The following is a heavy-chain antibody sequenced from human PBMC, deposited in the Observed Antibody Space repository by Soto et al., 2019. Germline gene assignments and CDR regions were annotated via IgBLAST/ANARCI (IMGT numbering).Heavy chain of an antibody. CDR3: AKDRYSGYSSGWYDFDY. V-gene: IGHV3-21*01. CDR1: GFTFSSYS. Sequence: GGSLRLSCAASGFTFSSYSMNWVRQAPGKGLEWVSSISSSSSYIYYADSVKGRFTISRDNAKNSLYLQMNSLRAEDTAVYYCAKDRYSGYSSGWYDFDYWGQGTLVTVSS. CDR2: ISSSSSYI. D-gene: IGHD6-19*01. J-gene: IGHJ4*02.